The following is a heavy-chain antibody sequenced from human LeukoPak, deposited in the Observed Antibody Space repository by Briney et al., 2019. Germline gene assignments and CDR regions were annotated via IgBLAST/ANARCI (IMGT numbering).Heavy chain of an antibody. V-gene: IGHV5-51*01. D-gene: IGHD2-15*01. Sequence: GESLKISCKGSGYSFTCYWIGWVRQMPGKGLEWMGIIYPGDSDTRYSPSFQGQVTISADKSISTAYLQWSSLKASDTAMYYCARRDGYCSGGSCYFNWFDPWGQGTLVTVSS. CDR2: IYPGDSDT. CDR3: ARRDGYCSGGSCYFNWFDP. J-gene: IGHJ5*02. CDR1: GYSFTCYW.